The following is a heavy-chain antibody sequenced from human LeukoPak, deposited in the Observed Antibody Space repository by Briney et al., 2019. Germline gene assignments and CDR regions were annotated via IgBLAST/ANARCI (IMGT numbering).Heavy chain of an antibody. J-gene: IGHJ4*02. CDR3: ANWQSGSRVFFDF. Sequence: GGSLRLSCAASGFTFSSYALSWVRQAPRKGLEWVSAISADGGDTYYADSVKGRFTISRDNSKNTLDLHMSSLRAEDTAIYYCANWQSGSRVFFDFWGQGTLITVSS. V-gene: IGHV3-23*01. CDR1: GFTFSSYA. CDR2: ISADGGDT. D-gene: IGHD1-26*01.